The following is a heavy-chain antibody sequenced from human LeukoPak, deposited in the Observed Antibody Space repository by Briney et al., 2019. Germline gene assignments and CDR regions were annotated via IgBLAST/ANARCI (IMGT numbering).Heavy chain of an antibody. CDR1: GITLSSYA. J-gene: IGHJ5*02. Sequence: PGRSLRLSCAASGITLSSYAMHWVRQAPGKGLEWVAVISYDGSNKYYADSVKGRFTISRDNSKNTLYLQMNSLRAEDTAVYYCARDAFITGFDPWGQGPLVTVSS. D-gene: IGHD3-22*01. CDR3: ARDAFITGFDP. V-gene: IGHV3-30-3*01. CDR2: ISYDGSNK.